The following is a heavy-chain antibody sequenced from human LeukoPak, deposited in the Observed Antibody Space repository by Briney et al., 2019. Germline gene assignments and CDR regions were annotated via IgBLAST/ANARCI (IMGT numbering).Heavy chain of an antibody. J-gene: IGHJ5*02. V-gene: IGHV1-8*01. CDR1: GYTFTSYD. CDR2: MNPNSGNT. Sequence: ASVKVSCKASGYTFTSYDINWVRQATGQGLEWMGWMNPNSGNTGYAQKFQGRVTMTRNTSISTAYMALSSLRSEDTAVYYCARGPLSKRNWFDPWGQGTLVTVSS. CDR3: ARGPLSKRNWFDP. D-gene: IGHD2/OR15-2a*01.